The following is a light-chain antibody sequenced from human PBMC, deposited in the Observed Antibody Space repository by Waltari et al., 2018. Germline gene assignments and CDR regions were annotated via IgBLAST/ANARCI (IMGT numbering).Light chain of an antibody. V-gene: IGLV3-1*01. Sequence: YGPAQAPPLAGSPGQTAHIACPGDGLGEEHLSWYQHKAGQSPTLVIYQDSKRPSGVPERFSGSNSGNTASLIITETQAMDEADYYCQVWDTTTHLVFGGGTKLTVL. CDR3: QVWDTTTHLV. J-gene: IGLJ2*01. CDR2: QDS. CDR1: GLGEEH.